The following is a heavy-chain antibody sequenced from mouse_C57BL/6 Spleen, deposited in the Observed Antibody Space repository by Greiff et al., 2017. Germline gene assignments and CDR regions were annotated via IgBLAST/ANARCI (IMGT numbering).Heavy chain of an antibody. CDR1: GYTFTSYW. V-gene: IGHV1-64*01. D-gene: IGHD1-1*01. CDR2: IHPNSGST. CDR3: AREGLMVYGEYYAMDY. J-gene: IGHJ4*01. Sequence: QVQLQQPGAELVKPGASVKLSCKASGYTFTSYWMHWVKQRPGQGLEWIGMIHPNSGSTNYNEKFKSKATLTVDKSSSTAYMQLSSLTSEDSAVYYCAREGLMVYGEYYAMDYWGQGTSVTVSS.